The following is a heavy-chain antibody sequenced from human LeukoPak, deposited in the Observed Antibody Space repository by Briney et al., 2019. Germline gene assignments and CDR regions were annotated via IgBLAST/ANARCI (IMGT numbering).Heavy chain of an antibody. Sequence: PGGSLRLSCAASGFTFSTYAMSWVRQAPGKGLEWVAVISYDGSNKYYADSVKGRFTISRDNSKNTLYLQMNSLRAEDTAVYYCARDPPGRITIFGVVNWFDPWGQGTLVTVSS. CDR3: ARDPPGRITIFGVVNWFDP. V-gene: IGHV3-30-3*01. CDR1: GFTFSTYA. D-gene: IGHD3-3*01. J-gene: IGHJ5*02. CDR2: ISYDGSNK.